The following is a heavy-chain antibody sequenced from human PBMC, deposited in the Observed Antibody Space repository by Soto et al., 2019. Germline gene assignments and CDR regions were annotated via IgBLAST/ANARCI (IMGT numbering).Heavy chain of an antibody. D-gene: IGHD1-26*01. V-gene: IGHV1-69*01. CDR2: IIPIFGTA. CDR3: ARARNSGSPPGCGMDV. J-gene: IGHJ6*02. CDR1: GGTFSSYA. Sequence: QVQLVQSGAEVKKPGSSVKVSCKASGGTFSSYAISWVRQAPGQGLEWMGEIIPIFGTANYAQKFQGRVTITADESTSTAYMELSSLRSEDSAVYYCARARNSGSPPGCGMDVWGQGTTVTVSS.